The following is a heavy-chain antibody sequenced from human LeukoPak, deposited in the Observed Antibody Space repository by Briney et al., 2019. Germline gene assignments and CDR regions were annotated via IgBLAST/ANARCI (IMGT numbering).Heavy chain of an antibody. Sequence: PSETLCLTCTVSGGAISSGGYDWSWIRQHPGKGLEWSGYIYYSGSTYYNPSLKSRVTISVDTSKNQFSLRLSSVTAADTAVYYCARDRGEGFDYWGQGTLVTVSS. CDR3: ARDRGEGFDY. V-gene: IGHV4-31*03. D-gene: IGHD3-10*01. J-gene: IGHJ4*02. CDR1: GGAISSGGYD. CDR2: IYYSGST.